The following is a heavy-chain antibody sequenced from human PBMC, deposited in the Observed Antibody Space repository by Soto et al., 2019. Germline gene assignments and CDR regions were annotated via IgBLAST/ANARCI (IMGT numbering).Heavy chain of an antibody. CDR3: AREGGLLVSTFFMSRYYYNCRDF. CDR1: GYTFTSSY. Sequence: ASVKVSCKASGYTFTSSYMHWVRQAPGQGLEWMGIINPSGGSTSYAQKFQGRVTMTRDTSTSTVYMELSSLRSEDTAGYYRAREGGLLVSTFFMSRYYYNCRDFRDK. D-gene: IGHD2-8*02. V-gene: IGHV1-46*01. J-gene: IGHJ6*04. CDR2: INPSGGST.